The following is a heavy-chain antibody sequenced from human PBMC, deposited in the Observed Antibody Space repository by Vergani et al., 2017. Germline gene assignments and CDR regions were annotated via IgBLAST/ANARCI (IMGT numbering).Heavy chain of an antibody. Sequence: EVQLLESGGNLVQPGGSLRLSCAASGFTFTNFAMTWVRQAPGEGLEWVSGISGIGGSTYYADSVKGRITISRDNSKNTLYLRMNSLRAEDTAVYYCSKEGRGDYFDYWGQGTLVAVSS. CDR1: GFTFTNFA. CDR3: SKEGRGDYFDY. CDR2: ISGIGGST. V-gene: IGHV3-23*01. J-gene: IGHJ4*02.